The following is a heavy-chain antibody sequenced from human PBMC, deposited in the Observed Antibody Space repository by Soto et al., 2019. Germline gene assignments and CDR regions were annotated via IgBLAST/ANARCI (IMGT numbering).Heavy chain of an antibody. CDR1: GYTLTTYD. Sequence: QVQLVQSGAEVKKPGASVKVSCKASGYTLTTYDINWVRQATGQGLEWMGYMNPNSGNTGYAQNFHDRVTMTWNTSISTAYMELSSLKSEDTSVYYCAREFRRDGSWGQGTLVTVSS. CDR3: AREFRRDGS. D-gene: IGHD5-12*01. CDR2: MNPNSGNT. V-gene: IGHV1-8*01. J-gene: IGHJ5*02.